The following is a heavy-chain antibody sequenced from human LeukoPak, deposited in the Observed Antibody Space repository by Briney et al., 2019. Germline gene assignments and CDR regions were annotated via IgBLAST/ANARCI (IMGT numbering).Heavy chain of an antibody. CDR2: ISSSSSYI. J-gene: IGHJ4*02. D-gene: IGHD6-19*01. CDR1: GFTFSSYS. CDR3: ARDYQWLDYFDY. Sequence: GGSLRLSCAASGFTFSSYSMNWVRQAPGKGLEWVSSISSSSSYIYYADSVKGRFTISRDNAKNSLYLQMNSLRAEDTAVYYCARDYQWLDYFDYWGQGTLVTVSS. V-gene: IGHV3-21*01.